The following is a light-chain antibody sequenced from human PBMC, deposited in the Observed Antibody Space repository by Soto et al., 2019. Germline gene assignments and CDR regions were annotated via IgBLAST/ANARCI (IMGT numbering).Light chain of an antibody. J-gene: IGKJ1*01. CDR3: QHYYGYSPT. CDR2: KAS. CDR1: QTISSW. Sequence: DIQMTQSPSTLSASVGERVTITCRASQTISSWLAWYQQKPGKAPKLLIYKASSLESGVPSRFSGSGSGTEFTLAISSLQPDDFATYYCQHYYGYSPTFGQGTKV. V-gene: IGKV1-5*03.